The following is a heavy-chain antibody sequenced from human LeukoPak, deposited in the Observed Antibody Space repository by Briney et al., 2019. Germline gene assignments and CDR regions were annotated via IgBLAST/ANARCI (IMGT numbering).Heavy chain of an antibody. CDR1: GYTFTGYY. Sequence: ASVKVSCKASGYTFTGYYMHWVRQAPGQGLEWMGWINPNSGGTNYAQKFQGRVTITRDTSISTAYMELSRLRSDDTAVYYCARDRVARRWLLDYWGQGTLVTVSS. V-gene: IGHV1-2*02. J-gene: IGHJ4*02. CDR2: INPNSGGT. CDR3: ARDRVARRWLLDY. D-gene: IGHD5-24*01.